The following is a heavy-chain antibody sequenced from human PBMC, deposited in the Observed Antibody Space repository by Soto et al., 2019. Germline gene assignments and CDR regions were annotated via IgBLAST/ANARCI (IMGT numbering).Heavy chain of an antibody. Sequence: SDTLSLTCTVSGGSISISSYYWGWIRHPPGKGLEWIGSIYYSGSTYYNPSLKRRVTISVDTSKNQFSLKLSSVTAADTAVYYCARHIDGADEPYDDFWSPWYDYWGQGTLVTVSS. CDR1: GGSISISSYY. D-gene: IGHD3-3*01. CDR2: IYYSGST. CDR3: ARHIDGADEPYDDFWSPWYDY. V-gene: IGHV4-39*01. J-gene: IGHJ4*02.